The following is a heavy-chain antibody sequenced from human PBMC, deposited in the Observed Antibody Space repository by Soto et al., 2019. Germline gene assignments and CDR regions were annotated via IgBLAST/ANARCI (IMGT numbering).Heavy chain of an antibody. CDR3: ARESEDLTSNFDY. CDR2: ISSTTNYI. J-gene: IGHJ4*02. V-gene: IGHV3-21*06. CDR1: GFTFTRYS. Sequence: PGGSLRLSCAASGFTFTRYSMNWVRQAPGKGLEWVSSISSTTNYIYYGDSMKGRFTISRDNAKNSLYLEMNSLRAEDTAVYYCARESEDLTSNFDYWGQGPLVTVSP.